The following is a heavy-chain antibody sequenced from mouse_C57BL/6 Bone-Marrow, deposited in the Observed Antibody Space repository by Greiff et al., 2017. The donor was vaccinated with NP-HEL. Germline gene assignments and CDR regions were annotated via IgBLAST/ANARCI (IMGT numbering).Heavy chain of an antibody. CDR1: GYTFTSYG. J-gene: IGHJ3*01. CDR3: ARKKGYYDYEGGFAY. Sequence: QVHVKQSGAELARPGASVKLSCKASGYTFTSYGISWVKQRTGQGLEWIGEIYPRSGNTYYNEKFKGKATLTADKSSSTAYMELRSLTSEDSAVYFCARKKGYYDYEGGFAYWGQGTLVTVSA. V-gene: IGHV1-81*01. D-gene: IGHD2-4*01. CDR2: IYPRSGNT.